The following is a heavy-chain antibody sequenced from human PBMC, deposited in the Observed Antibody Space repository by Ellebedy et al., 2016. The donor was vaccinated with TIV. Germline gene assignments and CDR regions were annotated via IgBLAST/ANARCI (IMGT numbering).Heavy chain of an antibody. V-gene: IGHV4-59*08. CDR3: AREVGAVFEY. CDR1: GGSIRSYY. D-gene: IGHD1-26*01. J-gene: IGHJ4*02. CDR2: INHSGIT. Sequence: MPSETLSLTCTVSGGSIRSYYWSWIRQPPGKGLEWIGFINHSGITNYNPSLKSRVTISLDTSKNHFSLKLTSMTAADTAVYYCAREVGAVFEYWGRGTLVTVSS.